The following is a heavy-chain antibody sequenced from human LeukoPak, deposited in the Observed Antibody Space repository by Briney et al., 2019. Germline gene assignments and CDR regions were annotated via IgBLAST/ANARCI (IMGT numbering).Heavy chain of an antibody. J-gene: IGHJ6*03. CDR2: ISSSGSTI. Sequence: GGSLRLSCAASGFTFSDYYMSWIRQAPGKGLEWVSYISSSGSTIYYADSVKGRFTISRDNAKNSLYPQMNSLRAEDTAVYYCARDAGIAAAGTVYYYYYYMDVWGKGTTVTVSS. CDR3: ARDAGIAAAGTVYYYYYYMDV. D-gene: IGHD6-13*01. CDR1: GFTFSDYY. V-gene: IGHV3-11*01.